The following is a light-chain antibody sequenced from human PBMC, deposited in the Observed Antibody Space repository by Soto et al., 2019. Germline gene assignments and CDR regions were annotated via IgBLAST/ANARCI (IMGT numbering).Light chain of an antibody. CDR2: GAS. CDR3: QQYGSSPLT. J-gene: IGKJ3*01. V-gene: IGKV3-20*01. CDR1: QSVSSSY. Sequence: EIVLAQSPRTLSLSPGERATPSCRTSQSVSSSYLAWYQQKPGQAPRLIIYGASSRATGIPDRFSGSGSGTDFTLTISRLEPEDFAVYYCQQYGSSPLTFGPGTKVDIK.